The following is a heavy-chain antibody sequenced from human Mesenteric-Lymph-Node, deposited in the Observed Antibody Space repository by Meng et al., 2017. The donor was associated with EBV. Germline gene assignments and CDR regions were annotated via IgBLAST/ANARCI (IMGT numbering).Heavy chain of an antibody. Sequence: QVKLQESRPGLVKPSXXVSLTCVVFGGSISSGSYYWNWIRQSPETGLEWIGYIHHSGATYYNPSLGSRLTMSIDTSNNRFSLKVASVTAADTAVYFCVRDSDYGGYFFDSWGQGTLVTVSS. CDR2: IHHSGAT. D-gene: IGHD4-17*01. V-gene: IGHV4-30-4*01. J-gene: IGHJ4*02. CDR3: VRDSDYGGYFFDS. CDR1: GGSISSGSYY.